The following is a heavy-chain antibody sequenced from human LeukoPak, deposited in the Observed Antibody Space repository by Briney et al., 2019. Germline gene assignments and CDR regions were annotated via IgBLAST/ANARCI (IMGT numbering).Heavy chain of an antibody. Sequence: NPSETLSLTCTVSGGSISSGSYYWSWIRQPAGKGLEWIGRIYTSGSTNYNPSLKSRVTISVDTSKNQFSLKLSSVTAADTAVYYCARAGYIVATMNFDYWGQGTLVTVSS. D-gene: IGHD5-12*01. CDR2: IYTSGST. V-gene: IGHV4-61*02. CDR3: ARAGYIVATMNFDY. J-gene: IGHJ4*02. CDR1: GGSISSGSYY.